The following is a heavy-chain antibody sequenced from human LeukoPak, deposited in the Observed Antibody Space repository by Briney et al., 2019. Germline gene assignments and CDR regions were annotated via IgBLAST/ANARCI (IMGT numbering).Heavy chain of an antibody. CDR2: ISGSGGST. CDR1: GFTFSSYA. CDR3: AKDHPPTYYYDSSGYYGLSYYFDY. J-gene: IGHJ4*02. Sequence: GGSLRLSCAASGFTFSSYAMSWVRQAPGQGLEWVSAISGSGGSTYSADSVKGRFTISRDNSKNTLYLQMNSLRAEDTAVYYCAKDHPPTYYYDSSGYYGLSYYFDYWGQGTLVTVSS. D-gene: IGHD3-22*01. V-gene: IGHV3-23*01.